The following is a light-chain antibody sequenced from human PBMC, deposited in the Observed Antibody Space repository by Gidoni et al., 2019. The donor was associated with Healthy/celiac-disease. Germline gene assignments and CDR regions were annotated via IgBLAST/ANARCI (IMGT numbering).Light chain of an antibody. J-gene: IGKJ1*01. CDR2: GAS. CDR3: QQYNNWPPWT. V-gene: IGKV3-15*01. Sequence: EIMMTQSPATLSVSPGERATLSCRASPSVSSNLAWYQQKPGQAPRLLISGASTRATGIPARFIGSGSGTEFTLTISSLQSEDFAVYYCQQYNNWPPWTFGQGTKVEIK. CDR1: PSVSSN.